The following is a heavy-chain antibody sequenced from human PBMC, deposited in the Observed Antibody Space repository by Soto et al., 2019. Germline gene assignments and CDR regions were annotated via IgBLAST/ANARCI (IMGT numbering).Heavy chain of an antibody. D-gene: IGHD3-22*01. Sequence: GGSLRLSCAASGFSFSSYWMHWVRQVPGKGLVWVSRINSDGSTTTYADSVKGRFTISRDNAKNTLYLQMNSLRAEDTAVYYCVRGLGPKYAHWAQGTLVPAPQ. CDR2: INSDGSTT. CDR3: VRGLGPKYAH. J-gene: IGHJ4*02. CDR1: GFSFSSYW. V-gene: IGHV3-74*01.